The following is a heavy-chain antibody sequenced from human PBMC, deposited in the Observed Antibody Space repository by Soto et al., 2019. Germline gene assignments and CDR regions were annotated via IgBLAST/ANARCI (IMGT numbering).Heavy chain of an antibody. Sequence: PGGSLRLSCAASGFSFSSYGMECVRLAPCKGLEWVAATTYDGGIKHYVDSVKGRFTISRDNYKNTLYLQMNSLRVEDTATYYCAGALENPYFYYGLNVWGQGTPVTVSS. CDR3: AGALENPYFYYGLNV. J-gene: IGHJ6*02. CDR2: TTYDGGIK. CDR1: GFSFSSYG. V-gene: IGHV3-30*03. D-gene: IGHD1-1*01.